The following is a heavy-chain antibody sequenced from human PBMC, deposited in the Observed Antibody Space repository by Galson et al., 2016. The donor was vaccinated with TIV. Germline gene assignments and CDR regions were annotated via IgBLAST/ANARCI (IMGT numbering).Heavy chain of an antibody. D-gene: IGHD3-22*01. V-gene: IGHV1-46*01. Sequence: SVKVSCKASGYTFINYYMHWVRQAPGQGLEWVGVIDPSGGGTTYAQKFQGRVAMTRDTSTNTVYMDLSSLTSDDTAVFYCARRKQTNYSERGGYYDFWGQGTLVTVSS. CDR1: GYTFINYY. CDR2: IDPSGGGT. J-gene: IGHJ4*02. CDR3: ARRKQTNYSERGGYYDF.